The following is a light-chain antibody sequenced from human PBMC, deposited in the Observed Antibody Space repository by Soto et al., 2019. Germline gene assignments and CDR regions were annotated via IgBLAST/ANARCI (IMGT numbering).Light chain of an antibody. CDR2: AAS. J-gene: IGKJ5*01. CDR3: QQSYSNTIT. V-gene: IGKV1-39*01. Sequence: DIHMTRSPSSLSASVGDIFTITCRASQSISSYLNWYQKKKGKAPKLLIYAASSLQSGVPSRLSGSGYGTDLTITISSMKNEDFETYYCQQSYSNTITFGQGTRLEIK. CDR1: QSISSY.